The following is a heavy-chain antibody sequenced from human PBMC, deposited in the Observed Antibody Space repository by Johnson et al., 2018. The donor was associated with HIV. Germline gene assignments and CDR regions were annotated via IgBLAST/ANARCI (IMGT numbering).Heavy chain of an antibody. V-gene: IGHV3-7*01. CDR2: IKKDGSDK. J-gene: IGHJ3*02. Sequence: VQLVESGGGVVQPGESLRLSCAASGFTFSSYWMSWVRQAPGKGLEWVANIKKDGSDKYYVDSVKGRFTISRDNAKNSLYLQINGLRAEDMAVYYCARDGPRRDAYDIWGQGTMVTVSS. CDR3: ARDGPRRDAYDI. CDR1: GFTFSSYW.